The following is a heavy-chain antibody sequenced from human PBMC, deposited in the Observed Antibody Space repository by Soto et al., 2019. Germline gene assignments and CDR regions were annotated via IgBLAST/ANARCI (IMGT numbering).Heavy chain of an antibody. V-gene: IGHV3-48*03. D-gene: IGHD1-26*01. CDR2: ITGSGSTM. CDR1: GFTFSSYE. J-gene: IGHJ3*02. CDR3: TKEKSVMYSGYDAFDI. Sequence: LRLSCAASGFTFSSYEMDWVRQAPGMGLEWVAHITGSGSTMYADSVKGRFTISRDNADNSLYLQMNSLRAEDTAVYYCTKEKSVMYSGYDAFDIWGRGTMVTVSS.